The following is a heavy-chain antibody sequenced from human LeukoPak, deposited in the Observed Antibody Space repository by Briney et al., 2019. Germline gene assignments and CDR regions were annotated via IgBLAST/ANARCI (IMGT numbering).Heavy chain of an antibody. V-gene: IGHV4-38-2*02. Sequence: SETLSLTCTVSGYSISSGCYWGWIRQPPGKGLEWIGSIYHSGRTYYNPSLKSRVTISVDTSKNQFSLKLSSVTAADTAVYYCARLVGAWGYWGQGTLVTVSS. CDR1: GYSISSGCY. J-gene: IGHJ4*02. CDR3: ARLVGAWGY. D-gene: IGHD1-26*01. CDR2: IYHSGRT.